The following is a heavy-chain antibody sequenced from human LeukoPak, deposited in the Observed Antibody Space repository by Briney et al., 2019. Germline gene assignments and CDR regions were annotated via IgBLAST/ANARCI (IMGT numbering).Heavy chain of an antibody. CDR2: IYYSGST. J-gene: IGHJ4*02. Sequence: SETLSLTCTVSGGSISGSSYYWAWIRQSPEKGLEWIASIYYSGSTHYNPSLRSRATISRDTSKNQFSLKLSSVSAADTAVYYCARWYEYWGQGTLVTVSS. CDR3: ARWYEY. D-gene: IGHD4-23*01. V-gene: IGHV4-39*01. CDR1: GGSISGSSYY.